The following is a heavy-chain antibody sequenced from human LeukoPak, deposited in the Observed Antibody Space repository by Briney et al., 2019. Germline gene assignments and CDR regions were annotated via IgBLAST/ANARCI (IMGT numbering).Heavy chain of an antibody. CDR3: ARDYCARGGDCYKEDLFDP. CDR2: ISVYDGDT. V-gene: IGHV1-18*01. CDR1: GYTVAIYG. J-gene: IGHJ5*02. Sequence: GSSVNVSCKASGYTVAIYGISWVRLAPGQGLEWMAWISVYDGDTNYAQNFEGRVTMTTETSTSTAYMELRSLRSDDTAIYYCARDYCARGGDCYKEDLFDPWGQGTLVTVSS. D-gene: IGHD2-21*02.